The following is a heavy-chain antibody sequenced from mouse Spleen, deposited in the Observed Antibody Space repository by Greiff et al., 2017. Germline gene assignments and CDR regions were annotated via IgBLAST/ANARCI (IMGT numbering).Heavy chain of an antibody. D-gene: IGHD1-1*01. CDR1: GYTFTDYY. J-gene: IGHJ2*01. V-gene: IGHV1-26*01. Sequence: VQLQQSGPELVKPGASVKISCKASGYTFTDYYMNWVKQSHGKSLEWIGDINPNNGGTSYNQKFKGKATLTVDKSSSTAYMELRSLTSEDSAVYYCAKLGSSYGYFDYWGQGTTLTVSS. CDR3: AKLGSSYGYFDY. CDR2: INPNNGGT.